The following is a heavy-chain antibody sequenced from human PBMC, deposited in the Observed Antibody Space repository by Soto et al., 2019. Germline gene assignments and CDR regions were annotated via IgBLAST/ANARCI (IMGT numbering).Heavy chain of an antibody. J-gene: IGHJ6*02. CDR1: GYSISSGYY. Sequence: PSETLSLTCAVSGYSISSGYYWGWIRQHPGKGLEWLGSIYHSGSTYYNPSLKSRVTISVDTSKNQFSLKLSSVTAADTAVYYCARERGDSYGYYYGMDVWGQGTTVTVSS. V-gene: IGHV4-38-2*02. D-gene: IGHD5-18*01. CDR2: IYHSGST. CDR3: ARERGDSYGYYYGMDV.